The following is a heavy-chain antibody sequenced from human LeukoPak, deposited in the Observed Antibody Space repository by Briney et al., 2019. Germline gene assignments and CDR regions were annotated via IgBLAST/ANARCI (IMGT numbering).Heavy chain of an antibody. Sequence: PGGSLRLSCAASGFTVSSNYMNWVRQAAGKEREWVSVIYSAGRTYYADSVRGRFTMSRENPENTLYLQMNSVRAEDTAVYYCASAHDRGYYYGFDYWGQGTLVTVSS. D-gene: IGHD3-22*01. V-gene: IGHV3-66*01. CDR1: GFTVSSNY. CDR2: IYSAGRT. CDR3: ASAHDRGYYYGFDY. J-gene: IGHJ4*02.